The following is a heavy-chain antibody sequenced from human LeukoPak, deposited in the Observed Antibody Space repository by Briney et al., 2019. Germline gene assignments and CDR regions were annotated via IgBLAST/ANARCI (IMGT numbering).Heavy chain of an antibody. D-gene: IGHD4-17*01. V-gene: IGHV1-69*13. CDR3: ASDDYGDYGANDAFDI. CDR1: GGTFISYA. Sequence: ASVKVSCKASGGTFISYAISWVRQAPGQGLEWMGGIIPIFGTANYAQKFQGRVTITADESTSTAYMELSSLRSEDTAVYYCASDDYGDYGANDAFDIWGQGTMVTVSS. J-gene: IGHJ3*02. CDR2: IIPIFGTA.